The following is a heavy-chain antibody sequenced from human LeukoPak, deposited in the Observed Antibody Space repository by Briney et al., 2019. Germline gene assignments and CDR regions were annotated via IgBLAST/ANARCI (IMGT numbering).Heavy chain of an antibody. CDR1: GGSISSGSYY. D-gene: IGHD4-17*01. CDR3: ARMGYGDYDLFDY. V-gene: IGHV4-61*02. J-gene: IGHJ4*02. CDR2: IYTSGST. Sequence: SETLSLTCTVSGGSISSGSYYWSWIRQPAGKGLEWIGRIYTSGSTNYNPSLKSRVTISVDKSKNQFSLKLSSVTAADTAVYYCARMGYGDYDLFDYWGQGTLVTVSS.